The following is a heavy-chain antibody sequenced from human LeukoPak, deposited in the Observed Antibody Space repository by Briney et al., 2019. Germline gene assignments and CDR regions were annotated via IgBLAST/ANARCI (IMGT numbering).Heavy chain of an antibody. J-gene: IGHJ4*02. CDR2: INPNSGGT. V-gene: IGHV1-2*02. D-gene: IGHD2-2*01. CDR3: ARAQGHCSSTSCYSFDY. CDR1: GYTFTGYY. Sequence: WASVKVSCKASGYTFTGYYMHWVRQAPGQGLEWMGWINPNSGGTNYAQKFQGRVTMTRDTSISTAYMELSRLRSDDTAVYYCARAQGHCSSTSCYSFDYWGQGTLVTVSS.